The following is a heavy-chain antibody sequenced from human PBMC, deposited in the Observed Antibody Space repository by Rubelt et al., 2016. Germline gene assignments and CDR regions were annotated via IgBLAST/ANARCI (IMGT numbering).Heavy chain of an antibody. CDR3: ASGWALNF. D-gene: IGHD5-24*01. CDR2: TYYRSKWYT. V-gene: IGHV6-1*01. Sequence: QVQLQQSGPGLVKPSQTLSLTCAISGDSVSSNIAAWNWIRQSPSRGLEWLGRTYYRSKWYTDYAIFVKRRIIINPDTSKNQFSLQLDSLTPEDTAVYYCASGWALNFWGQGILVTVSS. CDR1: GDSVSSNIAA. J-gene: IGHJ4*02.